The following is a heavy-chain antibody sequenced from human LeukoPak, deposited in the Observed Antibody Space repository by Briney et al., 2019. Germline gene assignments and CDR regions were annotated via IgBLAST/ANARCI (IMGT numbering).Heavy chain of an antibody. Sequence: ASVKVSCKASGYTFTSYAMNWVRQAPGQGLEWMGWINTNTGNPTYAQGFTGRFVFSLDTSVSTAYLQISSLKAEDTAVYYCARFDILTGYHPLVGNYGMDVWGQGTTVTVSS. CDR2: INTNTGNP. V-gene: IGHV7-4-1*02. CDR3: ARFDILTGYHPLVGNYGMDV. J-gene: IGHJ6*02. CDR1: GYTFTSYA. D-gene: IGHD3-9*01.